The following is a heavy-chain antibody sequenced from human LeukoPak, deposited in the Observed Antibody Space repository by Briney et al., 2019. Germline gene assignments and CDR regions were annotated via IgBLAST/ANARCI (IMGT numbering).Heavy chain of an antibody. CDR3: ASVPAAAHRGYFDF. V-gene: IGHV4-34*01. D-gene: IGHD6-13*01. Sequence: PSETLSLTCAVYGGSFSGYYWSWIRQPPGKGLEWIGYFYHSGSTYYNPSLKSRVTISVDRSKNQFSLKLGSVTAADTAVYYCASVPAAAHRGYFDFWGQGTLVTVSS. J-gene: IGHJ4*02. CDR1: GGSFSGYY. CDR2: FYHSGST.